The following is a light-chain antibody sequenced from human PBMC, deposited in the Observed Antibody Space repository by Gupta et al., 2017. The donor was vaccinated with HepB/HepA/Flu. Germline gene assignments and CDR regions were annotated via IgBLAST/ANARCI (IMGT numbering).Light chain of an antibody. CDR3: VHYYSFPLT. CDR2: GGS. V-gene: IGKV1-16*01. Sequence: DIQMTQSPSSLSASVGDRVTITCRASQGINNYLAWFQQKPGKAPKSLMYGGSTLQSGVPSRFSGSGSGTDFTLTINSLQAEDSATYYCVHYYSFPLTFGGGTKVELK. J-gene: IGKJ4*02. CDR1: QGINNY.